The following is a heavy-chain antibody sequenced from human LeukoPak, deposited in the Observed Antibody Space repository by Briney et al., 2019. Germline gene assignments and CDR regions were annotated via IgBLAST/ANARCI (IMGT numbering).Heavy chain of an antibody. CDR3: ARVHLSSSFDS. CDR2: IYVGDSET. D-gene: IGHD3-10*01. Sequence: GESLKISCKGSGYTFSNYYIAWVRQAPGKGLEWMGIIYVGDSETKYSPSFQGQVTISADKSLTTAYLQWGSLKASDSAMYYCARVHLSSSFDSWGQGTLVTVSS. CDR1: GYTFSNYY. V-gene: IGHV5-51*01. J-gene: IGHJ4*02.